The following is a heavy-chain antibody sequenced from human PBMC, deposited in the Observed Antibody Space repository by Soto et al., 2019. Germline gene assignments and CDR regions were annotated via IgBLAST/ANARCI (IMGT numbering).Heavy chain of an antibody. Sequence: QVQLQESGPGLVKPSGTLSLTCAVSGVSISSSNCWSWVRQPPGKGLEWIGEIYQSGSTNYNPSLKSRVTISVDKSKNHFSLKLSSVTAADTAVYYCALSHPGITGWSGAFDIWGQGTTVTVSS. CDR1: GVSISSSNC. J-gene: IGHJ3*02. V-gene: IGHV4-4*02. CDR3: ALSHPGITGWSGAFDI. CDR2: IYQSGST. D-gene: IGHD1-20*01.